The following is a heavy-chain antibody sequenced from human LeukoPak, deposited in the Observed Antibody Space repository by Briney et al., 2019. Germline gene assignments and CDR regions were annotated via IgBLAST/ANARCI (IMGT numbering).Heavy chain of an antibody. Sequence: GGSLRLSCAASGFIFTGYAMNWMRQAPGKGLEWLLYISSNSDTIYYADSVRGRFTISRDNAENLVYLQMNSLRVEDTAVYYCARDRAAPDYWGRGTLVSVSS. CDR1: GFIFTGYA. CDR3: ARDRAAPDY. V-gene: IGHV3-48*01. CDR2: ISSNSDTI. J-gene: IGHJ4*02.